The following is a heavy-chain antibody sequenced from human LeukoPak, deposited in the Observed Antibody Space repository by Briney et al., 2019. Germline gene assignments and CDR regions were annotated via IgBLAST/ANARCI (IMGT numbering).Heavy chain of an antibody. CDR2: IIPIFGTA. CDR3: ARDPHLTVGTVTTTGDEYT. J-gene: IGHJ5*02. V-gene: IGHV1-69*05. D-gene: IGHD1-1*01. Sequence: SVKVSCKASGGTFSSYAISWVRQAPGQGLEWMGRIIPIFGTANYAQKFQGRVTITTDESTSTAYMALSSLRSEDTAVYYCARDPHLTVGTVTTTGDEYTWGQGTLVTVSS. CDR1: GGTFSSYA.